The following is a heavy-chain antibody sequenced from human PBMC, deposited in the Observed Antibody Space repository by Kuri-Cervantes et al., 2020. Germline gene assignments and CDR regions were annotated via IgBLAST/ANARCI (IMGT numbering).Heavy chain of an antibody. CDR1: GFTFSNAW. CDR3: ARAGSYRGVFDY. CDR2: IKSKTDGGTT. V-gene: IGHV3-15*01. J-gene: IGHJ4*02. Sequence: GESLKISCAASGFTFSNAWMSWVRQAPGKGLEWVGRIKSKTDGGTTDYAAPVKGRFTISRDDSKNTLYLQMNSLKTEDTAVYYCARAGSYRGVFDYWGQGTLVTVSS. D-gene: IGHD1-26*01.